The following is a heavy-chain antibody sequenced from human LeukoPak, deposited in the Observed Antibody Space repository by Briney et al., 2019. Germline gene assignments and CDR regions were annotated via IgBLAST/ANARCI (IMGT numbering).Heavy chain of an antibody. Sequence: GASVKVSCKASGYTFTGYYMHWVRQAPGQGLEWMGWISAYNGNTNYAQKLQGRVTMTTDTSTSTAYMELRSLRSDDTAVYYCARNYGDYEEFDYWGQGTLVTVSS. J-gene: IGHJ4*02. CDR2: ISAYNGNT. CDR3: ARNYGDYEEFDY. D-gene: IGHD4-17*01. CDR1: GYTFTGYY. V-gene: IGHV1-18*04.